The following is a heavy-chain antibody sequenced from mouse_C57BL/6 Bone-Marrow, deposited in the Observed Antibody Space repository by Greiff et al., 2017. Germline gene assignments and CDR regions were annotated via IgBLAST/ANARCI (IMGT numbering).Heavy chain of an antibody. CDR2: IYPGSGST. Sequence: QVQLQQPGAELVKPGASVKMSCKASGYTFTSYWITWVKQRPGQGLEWIGDIYPGSGSTNYNEKFKSKATRTVDTSSSTADMQLRSLTSEDSAVYDCAREDDYGYAMDYWGQGTSVTVSS. J-gene: IGHJ4*01. D-gene: IGHD2-4*01. CDR3: AREDDYGYAMDY. CDR1: GYTFTSYW. V-gene: IGHV1-55*01.